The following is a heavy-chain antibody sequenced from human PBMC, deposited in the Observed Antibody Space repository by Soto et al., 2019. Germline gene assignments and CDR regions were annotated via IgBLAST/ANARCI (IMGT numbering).Heavy chain of an antibody. J-gene: IGHJ6*02. CDR1: AGTFSRYA. CDR2: IIPIFGTA. Sequence: SVKFSCKTSAGTFSRYAMSCVRTAPGQGLGWMGGIIPIFGTANDAQKFQGRVTITADESTSTAHMELSSLRSEDTAVYYCARQRITMVRGVIRSVGGVDVWGQGTTVTVSS. D-gene: IGHD3-10*01. V-gene: IGHV1-69*13. CDR3: ARQRITMVRGVIRSVGGVDV.